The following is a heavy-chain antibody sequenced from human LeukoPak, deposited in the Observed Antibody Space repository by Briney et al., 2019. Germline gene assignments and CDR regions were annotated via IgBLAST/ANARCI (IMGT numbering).Heavy chain of an antibody. CDR2: IQPDGSDT. J-gene: IGHJ4*02. D-gene: IGHD2-2*01. CDR1: GFTFSSRW. Sequence: GGSLRLSCAASGFTFSSRWMYWVRQAPGKGLEWVANIQPDGSDTYYVDSVKGRFTISRDNTKNSLYLQKNSLRAEGTAVYSCTRIIVEVPGVSDYCDSWGQGALVTVPS. V-gene: IGHV3-7*05. CDR3: TRIIVEVPGVSDYCDS.